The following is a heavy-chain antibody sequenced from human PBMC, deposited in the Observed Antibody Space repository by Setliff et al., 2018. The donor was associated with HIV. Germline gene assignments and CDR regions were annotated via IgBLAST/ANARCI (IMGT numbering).Heavy chain of an antibody. Sequence: SVKVSCKASGYTFTKFDINWVRQAPGQGLEWMGGIIPIFGTANYAPRFQGRVTITADESTSTVYMELSSLRSEDSAVYYCARGRASYNVFDIWGQGTMVTVSS. CDR2: IIPIFGTA. CDR1: GYTFTKFD. J-gene: IGHJ3*02. CDR3: ARGRASYNVFDI. D-gene: IGHD1-1*01. V-gene: IGHV1-69*13.